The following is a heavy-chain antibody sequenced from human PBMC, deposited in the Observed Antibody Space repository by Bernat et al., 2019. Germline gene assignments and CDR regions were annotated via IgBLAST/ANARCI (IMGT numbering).Heavy chain of an antibody. CDR2: INTNTGGT. D-gene: IGHD7-27*01. CDR1: GYTFTGNY. CDR3: ARVPLTGIVDAFDI. Sequence: QVQLVQSGAEVKKPGASVKVSCKASGYTFTGNYIHWVRQAPGQGLEWMGWINTNTGGTDYAQKFQGWVTMTRDTSISTAYMELRRLTSDDTAVYFCARVPLTGIVDAFDIWGQGTMVTVSS. V-gene: IGHV1-2*04. J-gene: IGHJ3*02.